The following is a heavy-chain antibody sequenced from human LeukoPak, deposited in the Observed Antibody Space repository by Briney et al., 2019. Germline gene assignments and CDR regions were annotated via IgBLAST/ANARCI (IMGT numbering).Heavy chain of an antibody. CDR3: ARVSPGLVVVVAAIGEFDP. Sequence: SETLSLTCTVSGYSISSGYYWGWIRQPPGKGLEWIGSIYHSGSTYYNPSLKSRVTISVDTSKNQFSLKLSSVTAADTAVYYCARVSPGLVVVVAAIGEFDPWGQGTLVTVSS. D-gene: IGHD2-15*01. V-gene: IGHV4-38-2*02. J-gene: IGHJ5*02. CDR2: IYHSGST. CDR1: GYSISSGYY.